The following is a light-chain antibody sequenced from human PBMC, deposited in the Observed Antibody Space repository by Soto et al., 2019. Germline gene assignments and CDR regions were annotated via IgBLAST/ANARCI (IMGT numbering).Light chain of an antibody. CDR3: CSYADNYSYV. Sequence: LTQPRSVSGSPGQSVTISCTGTSSDVGAYNYVSWYQQHPGKAPKLMTYDVSKRPSGVPDRFSGSKSGNTASLTISGLQAEDEADYYCCSYADNYSYVFGTGTKVTVL. CDR1: SSDVGAYNY. V-gene: IGLV2-11*01. J-gene: IGLJ1*01. CDR2: DVS.